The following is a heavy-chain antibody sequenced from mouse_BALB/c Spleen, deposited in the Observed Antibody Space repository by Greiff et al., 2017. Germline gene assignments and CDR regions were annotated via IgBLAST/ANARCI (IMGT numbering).Heavy chain of an antibody. V-gene: IGHV5-6-5*01. CDR1: GFTFSSYA. J-gene: IGHJ2*01. CDR3: ARELGHY. CDR2: ISSGGST. D-gene: IGHD1-3*01. Sequence: EVKLMESGGGLVKPGGSLKLSCAASGFTFSSYAMSWVRQTPEKRLEWVASISSGGSTYYPDSVKGRFTISRDNARNILYLQMSSLRSEDTAMYYCARELGHYWGQGTTLTVSS.